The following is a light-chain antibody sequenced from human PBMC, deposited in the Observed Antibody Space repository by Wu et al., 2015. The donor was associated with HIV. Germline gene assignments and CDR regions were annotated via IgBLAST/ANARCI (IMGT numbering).Light chain of an antibody. V-gene: IGKV3-11*01. CDR2: DAS. J-gene: IGKJ1*01. Sequence: EIVLTQSPATLSLSPGERATLSCRASQSVSRYLAWYQQKPGQAPRLLIYDASNRATGIPARFSGSGSGTDLTLTISSLEPEDFAVYYCQHRSDWPTFGQGTKVEIQ. CDR3: QHRSDWPT. CDR1: QSVSRY.